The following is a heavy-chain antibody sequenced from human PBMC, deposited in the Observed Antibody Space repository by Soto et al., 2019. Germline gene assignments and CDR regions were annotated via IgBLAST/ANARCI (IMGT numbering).Heavy chain of an antibody. Sequence: PGGSLRLSCAASGFTFSSYAMSWVRQAPGKGLEWVSAISGSGGSTYYADSVKGRFTISRDNSKNTLYLQMNSLRAEDTAVYYCAKTHMITFGGVLAPFDYWGQGTLVTVSS. D-gene: IGHD3-16*01. CDR3: AKTHMITFGGVLAPFDY. V-gene: IGHV3-23*01. CDR2: ISGSGGST. CDR1: GFTFSSYA. J-gene: IGHJ4*02.